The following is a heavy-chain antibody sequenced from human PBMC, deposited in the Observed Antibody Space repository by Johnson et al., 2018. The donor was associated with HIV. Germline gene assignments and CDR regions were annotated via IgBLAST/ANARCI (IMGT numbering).Heavy chain of an antibody. CDR1: GFTFDDYG. Sequence: QMLLVESGGGVVRPGGSLRLSCAASGFTFDDYGMSWVRQAPGKGLEWVAVISSDGSNKYYADSVKGRFTVSRDNSKNSLYLQMNSLRAEDTAVYYCAGDRNHDDFWSGYYYDAFDIWGQGTMVTVSS. CDR3: AGDRNHDDFWSGYYYDAFDI. D-gene: IGHD3-3*01. V-gene: IGHV3-30*03. J-gene: IGHJ3*02. CDR2: ISSDGSNK.